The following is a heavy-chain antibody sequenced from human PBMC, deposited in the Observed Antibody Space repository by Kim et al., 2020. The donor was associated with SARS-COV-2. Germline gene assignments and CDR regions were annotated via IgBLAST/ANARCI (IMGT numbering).Heavy chain of an antibody. CDR1: GGSISSSSYY. Sequence: SETLSLTCTVSGGSISSSSYYWGWIRQPPGKGLEWIGSVYYSGTTYYNPSLNSRDTISVDTSKNQFSLKLRSVTAADTAMYYCASPDTPNSGNYGGGAFDFWGQGTMVTVSS. CDR3: ASPDTPNSGNYGGGAFDF. D-gene: IGHD4-17*01. V-gene: IGHV4-39*01. J-gene: IGHJ3*01. CDR2: VYYSGTT.